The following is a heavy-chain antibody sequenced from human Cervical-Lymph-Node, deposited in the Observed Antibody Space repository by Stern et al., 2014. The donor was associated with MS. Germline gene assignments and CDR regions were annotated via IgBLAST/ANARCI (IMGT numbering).Heavy chain of an antibody. CDR3: AKDGGYDYVLGAYDI. CDR2: TYHRGNT. V-gene: IGHV4-30-4*01. D-gene: IGHD5-18*01. J-gene: IGHJ3*02. Sequence: VQMVESGPGLVKPSQTLSLTCTVSGASISGNDYYWSWIRQAPGKGLEGIGHTYHRGNTSYKPSLQSRLNIPIPASKSQFSRQLSSVTAADTAVYFCAKDGGYDYVLGAYDIWGQGTMVTVSS. CDR1: GASISGNDYY.